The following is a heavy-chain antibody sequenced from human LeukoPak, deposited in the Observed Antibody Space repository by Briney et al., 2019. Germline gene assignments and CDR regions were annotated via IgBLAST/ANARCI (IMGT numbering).Heavy chain of an antibody. D-gene: IGHD3-22*01. Sequence: GESLKISCKGSGYSFTSYWIGLVRQMPGKSLEGMGIIYPGDPDTRYSPSFQGQVTISADKSINTAYLQWSSLKASDTAMYYCARPRRDSSGYYYDFDYWGQGTLVTVSS. J-gene: IGHJ4*02. CDR3: ARPRRDSSGYYYDFDY. V-gene: IGHV5-51*01. CDR2: IYPGDPDT. CDR1: GYSFTSYW.